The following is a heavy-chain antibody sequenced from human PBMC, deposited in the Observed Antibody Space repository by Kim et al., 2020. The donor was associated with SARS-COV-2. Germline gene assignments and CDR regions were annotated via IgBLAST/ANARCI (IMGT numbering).Heavy chain of an antibody. CDR1: GGSISSSSYY. Sequence: SETLSLTCTVSGGSISSSSYYWGWIRQPPGKGLEWIGSIYYSGSTYYNPSLKSRVTISVDTSKNQFSLKLSSVTAADTAVYYCATPTATLAYFDYWGQGTLVTVSS. CDR2: IYYSGST. J-gene: IGHJ4*02. V-gene: IGHV4-39*01. CDR3: ATPTATLAYFDY. D-gene: IGHD2-21*02.